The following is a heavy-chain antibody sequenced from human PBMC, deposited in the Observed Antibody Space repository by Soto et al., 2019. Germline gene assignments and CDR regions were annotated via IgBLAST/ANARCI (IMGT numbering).Heavy chain of an antibody. J-gene: IGHJ3*02. CDR3: ARPATGTTADDAFDI. V-gene: IGHV1-69*01. CDR1: GGTFSSYA. CDR2: IIPIFGTA. Sequence: QVQLVQSGAEVKKPGSSVKVSCKASGGTFSSYAISWVRQAPGQGLEWMGGIIPIFGTANYAQKFQGRVTITADESTSTAYMELRSLRSEETAVYYCARPATGTTADDAFDIWGQGTMVTVSS. D-gene: IGHD1-1*01.